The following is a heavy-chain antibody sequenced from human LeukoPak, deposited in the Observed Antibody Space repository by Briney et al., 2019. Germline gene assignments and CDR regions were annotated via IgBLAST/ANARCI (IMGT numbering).Heavy chain of an antibody. CDR1: GYTFTGYY. CDR3: ARDGVRSSSWYVDY. CDR2: INPNSGGT. V-gene: IGHV1-2*02. Sequence: ASVKVSCKASGYTFTGYYMHWVRQAPGQGLEWMGWINPNSGGTNYAQKFQGRVTMTGDTSISTAYMELSRLRSDDTAVYYCARDGVRSSSWYVDYWGQGTLVTVSS. J-gene: IGHJ4*02. D-gene: IGHD6-13*01.